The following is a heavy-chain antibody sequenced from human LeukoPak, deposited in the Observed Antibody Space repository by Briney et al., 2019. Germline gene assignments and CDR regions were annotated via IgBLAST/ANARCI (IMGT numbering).Heavy chain of an antibody. J-gene: IGHJ3*02. Sequence: GASVKVSCKASGYTFTGYYMHWVRQAPGQGLEWMGWINPNSGGTNYAQKFQGRVTMTRDTSISTAYMELSRLRSDDTAVYYCARNPGYGGNSDAFDIWGQGTMVTVSS. D-gene: IGHD4-23*01. CDR2: INPNSGGT. CDR3: ARNPGYGGNSDAFDI. CDR1: GYTFTGYY. V-gene: IGHV1-2*02.